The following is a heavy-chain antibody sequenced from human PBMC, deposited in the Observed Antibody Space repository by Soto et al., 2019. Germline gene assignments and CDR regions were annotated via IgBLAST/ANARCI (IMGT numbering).Heavy chain of an antibody. Sequence: GGSLRLSCAASGFTFSSYSMNWVRQAPGKGLEWVSSISSSSSYIYYADSVKGRFTISRDNAKNSLYLQMNSLRAEDTAVYYCAGDPPYYYDSSGYYDYWGQGTLVTVSS. V-gene: IGHV3-21*01. D-gene: IGHD3-22*01. CDR2: ISSSSSYI. CDR3: AGDPPYYYDSSGYYDY. CDR1: GFTFSSYS. J-gene: IGHJ4*02.